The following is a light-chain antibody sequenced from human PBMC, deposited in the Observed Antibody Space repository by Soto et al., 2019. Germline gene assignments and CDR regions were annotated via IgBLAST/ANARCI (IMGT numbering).Light chain of an antibody. CDR2: GAS. CDR1: QSVSSSS. Sequence: VLPQSPGALSLSPGERATLSCGASQSVSSSSLAWYQQKPGQAPRLLIYGASTRATGIPDRFRGSGSGTDFTLTISRLEPEDFAVYYCQQYGSSPRTFGQGTKVEIK. CDR3: QQYGSSPRT. V-gene: IGKV3-20*01. J-gene: IGKJ1*01.